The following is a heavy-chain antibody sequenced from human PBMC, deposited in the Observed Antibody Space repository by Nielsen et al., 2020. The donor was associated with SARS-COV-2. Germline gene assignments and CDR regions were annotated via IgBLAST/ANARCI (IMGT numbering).Heavy chain of an antibody. D-gene: IGHD5-12*01. CDR1: EYSFISYC. J-gene: IGHJ3*02. CDR2: IDPSDSYT. Sequence: GESLKISCKGSEYSFISYCIAWVRQMPGRGLEWMGRIDPSDSYTNYSPSFEGRVTISAAKSINTAYLQWSSLEASDTAIYYCARLRDAFDTWGPGTVVTVSS. CDR3: ARLRDAFDT. V-gene: IGHV5-10-1*01.